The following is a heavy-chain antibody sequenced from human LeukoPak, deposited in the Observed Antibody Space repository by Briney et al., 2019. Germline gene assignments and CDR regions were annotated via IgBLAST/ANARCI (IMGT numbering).Heavy chain of an antibody. CDR3: ARVKYGSGRPYYFDY. D-gene: IGHD3-10*01. CDR2: INHSGST. V-gene: IGHV4-34*01. J-gene: IGHJ4*02. Sequence: SETLSLTCAVYGGSFSGYYWSWIRQPPGKGLEWIGEINHSGSTNYNPSLKSRVTISVDTSKNQFSLKLGSVTAADTAVYYCARVKYGSGRPYYFDYWGQGTLVTVSS. CDR1: GGSFSGYY.